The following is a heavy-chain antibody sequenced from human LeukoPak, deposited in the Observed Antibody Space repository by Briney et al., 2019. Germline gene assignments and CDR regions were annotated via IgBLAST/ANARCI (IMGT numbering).Heavy chain of an antibody. CDR3: ARESVAGTTSFDY. Sequence: KPSETLSLTCTVSGGSISSYYWSWIRQPPGKGLEWIGYIYYSGSTNYNPSLKSRVTISVDTSKNQFSLKLSSVTAADTAVYYCARESVAGTTSFDYWGQGTLVTVSS. J-gene: IGHJ4*02. CDR1: GGSISSYY. V-gene: IGHV4-59*01. D-gene: IGHD6-19*01. CDR2: IYYSGST.